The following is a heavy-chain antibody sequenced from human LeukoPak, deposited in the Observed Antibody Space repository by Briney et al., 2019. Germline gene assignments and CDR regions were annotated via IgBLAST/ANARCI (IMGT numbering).Heavy chain of an antibody. D-gene: IGHD2-21*02. CDR2: ISAYNGNT. CDR1: GYTFTSYG. Sequence: ASVKVSCKASGYTFTSYGISWVRQAPGQGLEWMGWISAYNGNTNYAQKLQGRVTMTTDTSTSTAYMELRSLRSDDTAVYYCARESLNFYCGGDCYSGFGYWGQGTLVTVSS. V-gene: IGHV1-18*01. CDR3: ARESLNFYCGGDCYSGFGY. J-gene: IGHJ4*02.